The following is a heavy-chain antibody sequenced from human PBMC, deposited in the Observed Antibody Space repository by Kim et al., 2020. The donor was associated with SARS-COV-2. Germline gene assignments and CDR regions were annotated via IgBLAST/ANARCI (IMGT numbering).Heavy chain of an antibody. J-gene: IGHJ6*02. D-gene: IGHD5-18*01. Sequence: SVKVSCKASGGTFSSYAISWVRQAPGQRLEWMGGIIPIFGTANYAQKFQGRVTITADESTSTAYMELSSLRSEDTAVYYCARAVTGGDVDTAMVDHYYYYYGMDVWGQGTTVTVSS. CDR1: GGTFSSYA. V-gene: IGHV1-69*13. CDR2: IIPIFGTA. CDR3: ARAVTGGDVDTAMVDHYYYYYGMDV.